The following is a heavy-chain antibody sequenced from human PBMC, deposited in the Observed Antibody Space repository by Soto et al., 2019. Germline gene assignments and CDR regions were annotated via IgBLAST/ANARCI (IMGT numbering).Heavy chain of an antibody. D-gene: IGHD3-10*01. CDR3: ARGHLRRWKYYGSGSSSNWFDP. CDR2: INHSGST. CDR1: GGSFSGYY. Sequence: QVQLQQWGAGLLKPSETLSLTCAVYGGSFSGYYWSWIRQPPGKGLEWIGEINHSGSTNYNPSLKSRVTISVDTSKNQFSLKLSSVTAADTAVYYCARGHLRRWKYYGSGSSSNWFDPWGQGTLVTVSS. V-gene: IGHV4-34*01. J-gene: IGHJ5*02.